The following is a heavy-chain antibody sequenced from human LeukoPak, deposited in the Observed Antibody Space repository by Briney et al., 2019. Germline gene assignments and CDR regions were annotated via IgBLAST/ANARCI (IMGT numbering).Heavy chain of an antibody. V-gene: IGHV3-30*02. CDR1: GFTFSSYG. CDR2: IRYDGSNK. CDR3: AKDLSHGSSSSLGFDAFDI. J-gene: IGHJ3*02. D-gene: IGHD6-13*01. Sequence: PGGSLRLSCAASGFTFSSYGMHWVRQAPGKGLEWVAFIRYDGSNKYYADSVKGRFTISRDNSKNTLYLQMNSLRAEDTAVYYCAKDLSHGSSSSLGFDAFDIWGQGTMVTVSS.